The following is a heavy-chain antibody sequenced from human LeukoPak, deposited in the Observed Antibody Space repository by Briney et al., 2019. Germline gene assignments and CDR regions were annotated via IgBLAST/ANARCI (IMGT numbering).Heavy chain of an antibody. Sequence: GGSLKLSCAASGFTFSGSAMHWVRQASGQGLEWVGRIRSKANSYATAYAASVKGRFTISRDDSKNTAYLQMNSLKTEDTAVYYCTRPIQGLYEGPRFDPWGQGTLVTVSS. CDR3: TRPIQGLYEGPRFDP. D-gene: IGHD3-16*01. CDR2: IRSKANSYAT. CDR1: GFTFSGSA. V-gene: IGHV3-73*01. J-gene: IGHJ5*02.